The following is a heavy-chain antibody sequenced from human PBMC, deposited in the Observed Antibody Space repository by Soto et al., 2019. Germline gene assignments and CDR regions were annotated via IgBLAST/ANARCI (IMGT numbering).Heavy chain of an antibody. J-gene: IGHJ6*02. CDR1: GVPFSTYA. CDR3: AKEFSDTTGYSDV. V-gene: IGHV3-23*01. D-gene: IGHD3-9*01. CDR2: IRGSGGIT. Sequence: PGGSLRLSCAASGVPFSTYAMSWVRPAPGKGLEWVSVIRGSGGITYYADSVKGRFTISRDNSKNTLYLQMNSLRAEDTAVYYCAKEFSDTTGYSDVWGQGTTVTVS.